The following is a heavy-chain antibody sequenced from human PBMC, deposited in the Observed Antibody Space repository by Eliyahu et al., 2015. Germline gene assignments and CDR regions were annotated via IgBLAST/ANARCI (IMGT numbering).Heavy chain of an antibody. J-gene: IGHJ4*02. CDR1: GXSVSSDSYY. CDR3: ARDVNGADFDY. D-gene: IGHD2-8*01. V-gene: IGHV4-61*01. CDR2: VYYNGNT. Sequence: QVQLQESGPGLVKPSETLSLTCTVSGXSVSSDSYYWSWIRQPPGKGLEWIGFVYYNGNTDYNPSLKGRVTMSVDTSKNQFSLRLTSVTAADSAMYYCARDVNGADFDYWGQGTLVTVSS.